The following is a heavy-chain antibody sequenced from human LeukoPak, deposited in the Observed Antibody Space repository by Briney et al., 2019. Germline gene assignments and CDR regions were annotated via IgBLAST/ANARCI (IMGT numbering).Heavy chain of an antibody. V-gene: IGHV3-7*01. CDR3: ARDIEAAGLFLDY. CDR1: GFTFSSYW. D-gene: IGHD6-13*01. CDR2: IKYDGSEK. Sequence: GGSLRLSCAASGFTFSSYWMTWVRQAPGKGLEWVANIKYDGSEKDYMDSVKGRFTISRDNAKNSLYLQMNSLRAEDTAVYYCARDIEAAGLFLDYWGQGTLVTVSS. J-gene: IGHJ4*02.